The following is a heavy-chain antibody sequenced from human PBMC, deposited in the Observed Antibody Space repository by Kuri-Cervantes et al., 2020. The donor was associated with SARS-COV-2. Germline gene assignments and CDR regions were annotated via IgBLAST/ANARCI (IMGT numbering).Heavy chain of an antibody. Sequence: GSLRLSCTVSGGSISSSSYYWGWNRQPPGKGLEWIGSIYYSGSTYYNPSLKSRVTISVDTSKNQFSLKLSSVTAADTAVYYCARGPVIVGDTRRRVLDYWGQGTLVTVSS. J-gene: IGHJ4*02. V-gene: IGHV4-39*07. CDR2: IYYSGST. CDR1: GGSISSSSYY. D-gene: IGHD1-26*01. CDR3: ARGPVIVGDTRRRVLDY.